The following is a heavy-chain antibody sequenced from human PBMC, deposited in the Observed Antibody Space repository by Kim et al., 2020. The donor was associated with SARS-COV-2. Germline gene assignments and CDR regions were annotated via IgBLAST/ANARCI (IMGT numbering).Heavy chain of an antibody. CDR3: AKGPGRGGYCPFDH. V-gene: IGHV3-23*01. D-gene: IGHD2-21*01. Sequence: GGSLRLSCAASGLIFSSYAMSWARQAPGKGLEWVSAISGGGGNTYYAASVKGRFIISSDNSENTLYLKMNSLSDEATVVYCWAKGPGRGGYCPFDHLSQG. J-gene: IGHJ4*02. CDR1: GLIFSSYA. CDR2: ISGGGGNT.